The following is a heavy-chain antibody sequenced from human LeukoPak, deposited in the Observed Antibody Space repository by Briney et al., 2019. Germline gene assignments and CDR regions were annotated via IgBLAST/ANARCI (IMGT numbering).Heavy chain of an antibody. CDR3: AKAEYYDILTGYYDFDY. V-gene: IGHV3-23*01. CDR1: GFTFSSYA. D-gene: IGHD3-9*01. J-gene: IGHJ4*02. CDR2: ISGSGSST. Sequence: GGSLRLSCAASGFTFSSYAMSWVRQAPGKGLEWVSAISGSGSSTYYADSVKGRFTISRDNSKNTLYLQMNSLRAEDSAVYYCAKAEYYDILTGYYDFDYWGQGTLVTVSS.